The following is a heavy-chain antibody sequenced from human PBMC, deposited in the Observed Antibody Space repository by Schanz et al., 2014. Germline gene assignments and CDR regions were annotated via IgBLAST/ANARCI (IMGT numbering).Heavy chain of an antibody. Sequence: QLQLQESGPGLVKPSETLSLTCTVSGGSISSSSYYWGWIRQPPGKGLEWIGSIYYSGSTYYNPSLKIRVTISVDTPKTHFSLKLSSVTAADTAVYYCARHSGYYYYYGMDVWGQGTTVTVSS. CDR3: ARHSGYYYYYGMDV. V-gene: IGHV4-39*01. J-gene: IGHJ6*02. CDR2: IYYSGST. CDR1: GGSISSSSYY.